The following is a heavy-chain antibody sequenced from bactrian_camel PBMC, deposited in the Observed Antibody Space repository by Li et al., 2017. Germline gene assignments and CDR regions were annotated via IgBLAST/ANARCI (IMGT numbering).Heavy chain of an antibody. J-gene: IGHJ4*01. D-gene: IGHD1*01. V-gene: IGHV3S5*01. CDR2: IRSDGTEA. Sequence: QVQLVESGGGLVSPGGSRRLSCSASGISFTPYYMSWVRQAPGKGLEWVAEIRSDGTEATYTDSVKGRFAISKDQFADTVYLQMNSLEPEDTAIYYCKTPLSGIRCTSDWGQGTQVTVS. CDR1: GISFTPYY. CDR3: KTPLSGIRCTSD.